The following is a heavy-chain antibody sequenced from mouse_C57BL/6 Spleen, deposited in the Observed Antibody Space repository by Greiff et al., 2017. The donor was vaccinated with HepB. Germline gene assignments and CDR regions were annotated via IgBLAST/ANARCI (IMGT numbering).Heavy chain of an antibody. D-gene: IGHD2-4*01. Sequence: EVQVVESGGDLVKPGGSLKLSCAASGFTFSSYGMSWVRQTPDKRLEWVATISSGGSYTYYPDSVKGRFTISRDNAKNTLYLQMSSLKSEDTAMYYCARHGFYYDYDGWFAYWGQGTLVTVSA. CDR2: ISSGGSYT. V-gene: IGHV5-6*01. J-gene: IGHJ3*01. CDR3: ARHGFYYDYDGWFAY. CDR1: GFTFSSYG.